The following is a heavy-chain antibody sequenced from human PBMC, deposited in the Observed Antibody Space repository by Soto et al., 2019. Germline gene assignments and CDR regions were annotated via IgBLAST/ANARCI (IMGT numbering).Heavy chain of an antibody. CDR3: CRHHARCGSCDY. J-gene: IGHJ4*02. CDR2: IRNKADKYAT. Sequence: EVQLVESGGGLVQPGGSLKLSCVASGLTFSASAMHWVRQASGKGLEWVGSIRNKADKYATVYAAPVQGRFTISRDDSKSMAYPQMNMKKSEDTAVYYYCRHHARCGSCDYSCQGTLVTVSS. D-gene: IGHD5-12*01. V-gene: IGHV3-73*02. CDR1: GLTFSASA.